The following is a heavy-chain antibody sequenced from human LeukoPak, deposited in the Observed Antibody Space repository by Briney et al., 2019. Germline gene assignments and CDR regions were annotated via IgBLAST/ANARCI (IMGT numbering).Heavy chain of an antibody. CDR2: ISGSGGST. V-gene: IGHV3-23*01. CDR1: GFTFSSYA. CDR3: VKDKIGGFGEFHFDY. D-gene: IGHD3-10*01. J-gene: IGHJ4*02. Sequence: PGGSLRLSCAASGFTFSSYAMSWVRQAPGKGLEWVSAISGSGGSTYYADSVKGRFTISRDNSKNTLYLQMNSLRAEDTAVYYCVKDKIGGFGEFHFDYWGQGTLVTVSS.